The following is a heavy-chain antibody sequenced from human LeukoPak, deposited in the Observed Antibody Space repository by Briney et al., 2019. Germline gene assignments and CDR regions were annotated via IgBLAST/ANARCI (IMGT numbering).Heavy chain of an antibody. CDR3: ARDRESSPWELLLDY. Sequence: SETLSLTCAVSGYSIRSGYYWAWIRQPPGKGLEWIGSLHHTRSTYYNPSLKSRVSMSVDRSNNNFSLKLSTVTASDTAVYYCARDRESSPWELLLDYWGQGTLVTVSS. V-gene: IGHV4-38-2*02. D-gene: IGHD1-26*01. CDR1: GYSIRSGYY. J-gene: IGHJ4*02. CDR2: LHHTRST.